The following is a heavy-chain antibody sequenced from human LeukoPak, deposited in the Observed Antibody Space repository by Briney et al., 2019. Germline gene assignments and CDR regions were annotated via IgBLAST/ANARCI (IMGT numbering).Heavy chain of an antibody. CDR2: INPNSGGA. V-gene: IGHV1-2*02. CDR3: ARYALYASGGAGGFDI. D-gene: IGHD3-10*01. CDR1: GYTFTGHY. J-gene: IGHJ3*02. Sequence: ASVNVSCKASGYTFTGHYMHWVRQAPGQGPERMGCINPNSGGASFAPKFQGRVTMTRDTSMSTAYMELSRLRSDDTAVYHCARYALYASGGAGGFDIWGQGTMVTVSS.